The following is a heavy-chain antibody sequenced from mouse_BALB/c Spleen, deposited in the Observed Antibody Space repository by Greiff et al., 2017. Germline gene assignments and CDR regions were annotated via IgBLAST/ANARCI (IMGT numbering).Heavy chain of an antibody. Sequence: QVQLKESGAELMKPGASVKISCKATGYTFSSYWIEWVKQRPGHGLEWIGEILPGSGSTNYNEKFKGKATFTADTSSNTAYMQLSSLTSEDSAVYYCSRRTTVLDYWGQGTTLTVS. CDR3: SRRTTVLDY. J-gene: IGHJ2*01. V-gene: IGHV1-9*01. D-gene: IGHD1-1*01. CDR2: ILPGSGST. CDR1: GYTFSSYW.